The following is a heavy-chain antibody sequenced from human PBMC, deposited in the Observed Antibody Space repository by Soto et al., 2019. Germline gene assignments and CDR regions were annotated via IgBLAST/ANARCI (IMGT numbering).Heavy chain of an antibody. V-gene: IGHV2-5*01. J-gene: IGHJ4*02. CDR2: IYWNEEK. CDR3: ARSLKSGWISSSWGQFDY. D-gene: IGHD7-27*01. CDR1: YFSISTIWMG. Sequence: CPTLPNTTQPLTLYWLISYFSISTIWMGVVWIRQPSGKALEWLALIYWNEEKRYSTSLKTRLTITKDTSKNQVVLTLTNMDPVDTATYYCARSLKSGWISSSWGQFDYWGQAIPVTVSS.